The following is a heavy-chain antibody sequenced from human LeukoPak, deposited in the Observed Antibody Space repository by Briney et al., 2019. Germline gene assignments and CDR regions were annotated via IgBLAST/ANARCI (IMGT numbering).Heavy chain of an antibody. CDR2: ISAYNGNT. Sequence: ASVKVSCKASGGTFSSYGISWVRQAPGQGLEWMGWISAYNGNTNYAQKLQGRVTMTTDTSTSTAYMELRSLRSDDTAVYYCARDYMIAVAGTTLGYWGQGTLVTVSS. D-gene: IGHD6-19*01. CDR1: GGTFSSYG. V-gene: IGHV1-18*01. J-gene: IGHJ4*02. CDR3: ARDYMIAVAGTTLGY.